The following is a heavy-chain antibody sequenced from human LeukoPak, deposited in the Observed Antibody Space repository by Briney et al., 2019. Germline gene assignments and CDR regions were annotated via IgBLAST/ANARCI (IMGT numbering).Heavy chain of an antibody. CDR1: GGSISSGDYY. V-gene: IGHV4-30-4*01. D-gene: IGHD2-2*01. J-gene: IGHJ3*02. CDR3: ARAGYCSSTSCYLDAFDI. Sequence: SQTLSLTCTVSGGSISSGDYYWSWIRQPPGKGLEWIGYIYYSGSTYYNPSLKSRVTISVDTSKNQSSLKLSSVTAADTAVYYCARAGYCSSTSCYLDAFDIWGQGTMVTVSS. CDR2: IYYSGST.